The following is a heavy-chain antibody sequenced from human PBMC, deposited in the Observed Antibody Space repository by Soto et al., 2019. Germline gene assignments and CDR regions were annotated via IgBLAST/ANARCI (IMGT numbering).Heavy chain of an antibody. D-gene: IGHD1-26*01. CDR1: GFTFSDIA. J-gene: IGHJ5*02. Sequence: PGGSLRLSCAASGFTFSDIAMHWVRQASGKGLEWVGRIDRKTYNYATTYGASVKGRFTISRDDSKNTVYLQMNSLKSEDTAVYYCAKDLPGELLPTCFDPWGQGTLVTVSS. CDR2: IDRKTYNYAT. CDR3: AKDLPGELLPTCFDP. V-gene: IGHV3-73*01.